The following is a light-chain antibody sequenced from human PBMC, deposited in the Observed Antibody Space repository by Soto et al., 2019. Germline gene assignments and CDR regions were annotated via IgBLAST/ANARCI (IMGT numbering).Light chain of an antibody. CDR3: QQSYSSPPT. V-gene: IGKV1-39*01. CDR1: QSISNH. CDR2: AAS. J-gene: IGKJ5*01. Sequence: DIQMTQSPSSLSASVGDRVIITCRASQSISNHLNWYQQKPGKAPKLLIFAASSLESGFPSRFSGSRSGPDFTLTISSLQPEDFATYYCQQSYSSPPTFGQGTRLEIK.